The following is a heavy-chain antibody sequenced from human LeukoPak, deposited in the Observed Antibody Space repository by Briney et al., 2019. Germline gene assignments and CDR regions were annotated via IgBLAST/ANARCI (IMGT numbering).Heavy chain of an antibody. V-gene: IGHV4-34*01. CDR3: ARRKVGWELPQLRNRKGIYYFDY. CDR2: INHSGST. Sequence: SETLSLTCAVYGGSFSGYYWNWIRQPPGKGLEWIGEINHSGSTNYNPSLKSRVIISIDTSKNQFSLKLSSVTAADTAVYYCARRKVGWELPQLRNRKGIYYFDYWGQGTLVTVSS. J-gene: IGHJ4*02. D-gene: IGHD1-26*01. CDR1: GGSFSGYY.